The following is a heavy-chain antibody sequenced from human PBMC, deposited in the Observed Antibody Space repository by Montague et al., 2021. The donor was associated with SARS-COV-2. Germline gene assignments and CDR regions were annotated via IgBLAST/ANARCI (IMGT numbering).Heavy chain of an antibody. CDR2: IHYSGNT. V-gene: IGHV4-39*07. CDR1: GGSIGSSTFY. CDR3: AADTMGFYFET. Sequence: SETLSLTCSVSGGSIGSSTFYWGWIRQAPGKGLEWIGNIHYSGNTYYNPSLTSQLTMSVDTSMNRFSLRLKSVTAADTAVYYCAADTMGFYFETWGQGTLVSVSS. D-gene: IGHD3-10*01. J-gene: IGHJ4*02.